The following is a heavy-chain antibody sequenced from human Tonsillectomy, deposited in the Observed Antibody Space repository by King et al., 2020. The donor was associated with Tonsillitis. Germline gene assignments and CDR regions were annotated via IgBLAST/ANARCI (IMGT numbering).Heavy chain of an antibody. CDR1: GFSLGTSGMC. V-gene: IGHV2-70*11. CDR2: IDWDGDK. D-gene: IGHD5-18*01. CDR3: ARTPYNTAGDYLDF. Sequence: VTLKESGPALVKPTQTLTLTCTFSGFSLGTSGMCVNWIRQRPGKALEWLGRIDWDGDKYYTTSLKTRLTTSRDSAKDQVVLTMTNVDPVDTATYYCARTPYNTAGDYLDFWGQGTLVTVSS. J-gene: IGHJ4*02.